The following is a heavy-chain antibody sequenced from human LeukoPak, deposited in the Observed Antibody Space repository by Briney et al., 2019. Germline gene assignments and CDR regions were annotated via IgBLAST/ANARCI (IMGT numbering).Heavy chain of an antibody. CDR1: GFTFSSYG. Sequence: GRSLRLSCAASGFTFSSYGMHWVRQAPGKGLEWVAVISYDGSNKYYADSVKGRFTISRDNAKSSLYLQMNSLRAEDTAVYYCAKGAVPADRRGYCFDYWGQGTLVTVSS. V-gene: IGHV3-30*18. J-gene: IGHJ4*02. CDR3: AKGAVPADRRGYCFDY. CDR2: ISYDGSNK. D-gene: IGHD2-2*01.